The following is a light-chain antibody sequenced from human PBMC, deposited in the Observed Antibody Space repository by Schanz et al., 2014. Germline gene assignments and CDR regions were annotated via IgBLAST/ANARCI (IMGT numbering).Light chain of an antibody. CDR1: STDVGSYNL. V-gene: IGLV2-23*02. J-gene: IGLJ2*01. CDR3: SSYAGSNSFVV. CDR2: EVS. Sequence: QSALTQPASVSGSPGQSITISCSGTSTDVGSYNLVSWYQQYPGKAPKLMIYEVSQRPSGVPDRFSGSKSGNTASLTVSGLQAEDEADYYCSSYAGSNSFVVFGGGTKLTV.